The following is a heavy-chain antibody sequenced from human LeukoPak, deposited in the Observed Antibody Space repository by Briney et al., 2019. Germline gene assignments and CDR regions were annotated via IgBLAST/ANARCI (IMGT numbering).Heavy chain of an antibody. J-gene: IGHJ4*02. Sequence: GESLKISCKNYGNTFTSHWIALVRQMPGKGLECMGIIYPADSDTRYSPSFQGLVTISVDKSISTAYLQWSSLRASDSAMYYCARPGGYSFGPFDYWGQGTLVTVSS. CDR1: GNTFTSHW. CDR2: IYPADSDT. CDR3: ARPGGYSFGPFDY. V-gene: IGHV5-51*01. D-gene: IGHD5-18*01.